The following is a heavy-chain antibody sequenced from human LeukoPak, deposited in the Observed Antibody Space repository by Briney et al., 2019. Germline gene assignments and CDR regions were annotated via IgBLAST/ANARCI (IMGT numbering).Heavy chain of an antibody. V-gene: IGHV3-20*04. D-gene: IGHD4-17*01. Sequence: PGGSLRLSCAASGFTFDDYGMAWVRQAPGKGLEWVSGINWNGDSPTYTDSVKGRFTISRDNAKNSLYLQMNTLRAEDTAFYYCARSDYGDYTLFFDLWGHGTLVTASS. CDR2: INWNGDSP. J-gene: IGHJ4*01. CDR3: ARSDYGDYTLFFDL. CDR1: GFTFDDYG.